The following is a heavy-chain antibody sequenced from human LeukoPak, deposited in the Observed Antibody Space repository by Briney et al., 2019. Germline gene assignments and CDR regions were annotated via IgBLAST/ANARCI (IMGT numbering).Heavy chain of an antibody. Sequence: PGGSLRLSRAATGFTFSSYEMNWVRQAPGKGLEWVSYISSSGSTIYYADSVKGRFTISRDNAKNSLYLQMNSLRAEDTAVYYCARDRLWFGELFDYWGQGTLVTVSS. J-gene: IGHJ4*02. CDR1: GFTFSSYE. D-gene: IGHD3-10*01. CDR3: ARDRLWFGELFDY. V-gene: IGHV3-48*03. CDR2: ISSSGSTI.